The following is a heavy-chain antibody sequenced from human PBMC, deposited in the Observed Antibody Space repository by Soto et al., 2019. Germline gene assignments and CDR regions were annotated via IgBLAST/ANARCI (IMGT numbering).Heavy chain of an antibody. J-gene: IGHJ5*02. V-gene: IGHV1-69*13. CDR3: ARAYSSNRYWFDP. CDR2: IIPLFGTA. D-gene: IGHD6-13*01. CDR1: GGTFSSYI. Sequence: SVKVSCKASGGTFSSYIISWVRQAPGQGLEWMGGIIPLFGTADYAQKFQDRVTITADESTTTAYMELSSLRSEDTAIYYCARAYSSNRYWFDPWGQGTLVTVS.